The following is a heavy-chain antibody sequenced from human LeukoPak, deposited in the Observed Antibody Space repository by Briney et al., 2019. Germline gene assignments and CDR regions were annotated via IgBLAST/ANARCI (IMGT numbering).Heavy chain of an antibody. D-gene: IGHD3-22*01. CDR2: MYSGGST. J-gene: IGHJ3*02. V-gene: IGHV3-53*01. Sequence: PGGSLRLSCAASGFTVSNNYMSWVRQAPGKGLEWVLVMYSGGSTNYADSVKGRFIISRDDSKNILDLQMNSLKAEDTAVYYCARGNYASTGPGALDIWGQGTMVTVSS. CDR1: GFTVSNNY. CDR3: ARGNYASTGPGALDI.